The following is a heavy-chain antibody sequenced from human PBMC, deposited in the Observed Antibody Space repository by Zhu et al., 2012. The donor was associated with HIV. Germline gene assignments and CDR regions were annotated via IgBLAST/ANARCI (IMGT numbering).Heavy chain of an antibody. Sequence: EVQVLESGGGLVRPGGSLKVSCATSGFTFSDYGMSWVCQAPGKGLEWVSGISGHATSTYYADSVKGRFTISRDNSNNTLYLQMTSLRVDDTAFYYCAKNFWGQQLVPSSFDNWGRGTLVTVSS. CDR3: AKNFWGQQLVPSSFDN. J-gene: IGHJ4*02. V-gene: IGHV3-23*01. D-gene: IGHD3-16*01. CDR2: ISGHATST. CDR1: GFTFSDYG.